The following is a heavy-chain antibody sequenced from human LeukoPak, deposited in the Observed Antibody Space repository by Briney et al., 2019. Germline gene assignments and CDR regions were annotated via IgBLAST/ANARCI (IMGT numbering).Heavy chain of an antibody. J-gene: IGHJ4*02. Sequence: SDTLSLTCTVSGGSISRYSWTWIRQSAGKGLECIGRVSASWKSYYNPSLKSRLTMSLDEAKNPFSLSLNSVTAADTAVYYCARGLRVAVAGYYFDSWGQGILVTVPS. V-gene: IGHV4-4*07. CDR2: VSASWKS. CDR1: GGSISRYS. D-gene: IGHD6-19*01. CDR3: ARGLRVAVAGYYFDS.